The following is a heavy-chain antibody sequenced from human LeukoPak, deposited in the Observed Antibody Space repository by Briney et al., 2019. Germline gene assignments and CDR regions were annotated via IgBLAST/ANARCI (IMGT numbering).Heavy chain of an antibody. CDR3: AKRGVVIRVILVGFHKEAYYFDS. D-gene: IGHD3-22*01. CDR2: ISDSGGRT. V-gene: IGHV3-23*01. Sequence: GGSLRLSCAVSGITLSNYGMSWVRQAPGKGLEWVAGISDSGGRTKYAGSVKGRFTISRDNPKNTLYLQINSLRAEDTAVYFCAKRGVVIRVILVGFHKEAYYFDSWGQGALVTVSS. J-gene: IGHJ4*02. CDR1: GITLSNYG.